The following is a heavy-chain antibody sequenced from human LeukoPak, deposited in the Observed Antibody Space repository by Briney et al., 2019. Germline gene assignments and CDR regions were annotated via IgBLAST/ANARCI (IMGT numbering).Heavy chain of an antibody. V-gene: IGHV3-23*01. J-gene: IGHJ4*02. CDR1: GFTFSSYA. D-gene: IGHD6-19*01. CDR3: AKDVVRSVAVTGFDY. CDR2: ISGSGGST. Sequence: GGSLRLSCAASGFTFSSYAMSWVRQAPGKGLEWVSAISGSGGSTYYADSVKGRFTISRDNSKSTLYLQMNSLRAEDTAVYYCAKDVVRSVAVTGFDYWGQGTLVTVSS.